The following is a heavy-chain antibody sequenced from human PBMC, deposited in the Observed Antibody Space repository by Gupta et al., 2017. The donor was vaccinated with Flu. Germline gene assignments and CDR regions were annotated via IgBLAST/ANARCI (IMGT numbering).Heavy chain of an antibody. J-gene: IGHJ4*02. CDR2: IKSKTDGGTT. Sequence: EVQLVESGGGLVKPGGSLRLSCAASGFTFSNAWMSWVRQAPGKGLEWVGRIKSKTDGGTTDYAAPVKGRVTISRDDSKNTLYLQMNSLKTEDTAVYYCTTGPPPLPRVVGAAAYDYWGEGPLVTVSS. D-gene: IGHD3-16*01. CDR1: GFTFSNAW. V-gene: IGHV3-15*01. CDR3: TTGPPPLPRVVGAAAYDY.